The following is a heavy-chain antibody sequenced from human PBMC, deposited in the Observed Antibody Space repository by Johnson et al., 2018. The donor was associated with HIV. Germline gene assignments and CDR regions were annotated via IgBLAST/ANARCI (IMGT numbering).Heavy chain of an antibody. J-gene: IGHJ3*01. CDR1: GFTVSSNE. CDR3: ARKGDAFDV. V-gene: IGHV3-38-3*01. Sequence: VQLVESRGVLLQPGGSLRLSCAASGFTVSSNEMSWVRQAPGKGLEWVSSISGGSTYYADSRKGRFTISRDNSKNTLHLQMNSLRAEDTAVYYCARKGDAFDVWGQGTMVTVSS. CDR2: ISGGST.